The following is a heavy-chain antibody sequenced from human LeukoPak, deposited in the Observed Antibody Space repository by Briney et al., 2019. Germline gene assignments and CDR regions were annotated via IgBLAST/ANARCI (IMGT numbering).Heavy chain of an antibody. CDR3: ARNPEPSSGYYHHDAFDI. CDR2: IIPIFGTA. CDR1: GGTFSRYA. J-gene: IGHJ3*02. D-gene: IGHD3-22*01. Sequence: GASVTVSCMASGGTFSRYAISGVRPAPGQGREWMGGIIPIFGTANYAQKFQGRVTITTDESTSTAYMELSSLRSEDTAVYYCARNPEPSSGYYHHDAFDIWGQGTMVTVSS. V-gene: IGHV1-69*05.